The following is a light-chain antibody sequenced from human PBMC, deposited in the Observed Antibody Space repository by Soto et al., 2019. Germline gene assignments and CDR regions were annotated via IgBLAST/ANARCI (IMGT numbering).Light chain of an antibody. V-gene: IGLV2-14*01. CDR2: EVS. Sequence: QSVLTQPASVSGSPGQSITISCTGTSGDVGGYIYVSWYQQHPGKAPKLMIYEVSYRPSGVSNRFSGSKSGNTASLTISGLQAEDEADYYCSSYTGGNPSYVFGTGTKVTVL. CDR1: SGDVGGYIY. CDR3: SSYTGGNPSYV. J-gene: IGLJ1*01.